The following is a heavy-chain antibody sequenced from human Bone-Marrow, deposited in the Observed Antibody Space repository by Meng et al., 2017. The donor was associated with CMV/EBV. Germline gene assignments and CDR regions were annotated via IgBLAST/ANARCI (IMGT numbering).Heavy chain of an antibody. CDR1: GFTFSSYS. J-gene: IGHJ4*02. D-gene: IGHD3-10*01. CDR3: ATEYYGSEFVY. Sequence: GESLKIPCAASGFTFSSYSMNWVRQAPGKGLEWVARFKSKSVGGTKDYAAPVKGRFTISRDDSKNTLYLQMNSLKTEDTAIYYCATEYYGSEFVYWGQGTLVTVSS. V-gene: IGHV3-15*01. CDR2: FKSKSVGGTK.